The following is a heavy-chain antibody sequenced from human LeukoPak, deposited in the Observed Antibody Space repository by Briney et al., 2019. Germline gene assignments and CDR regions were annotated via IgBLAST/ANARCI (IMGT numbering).Heavy chain of an antibody. CDR1: GFTFDDYA. D-gene: IGHD3-10*01. V-gene: IGHV3-9*01. J-gene: IGHJ3*02. CDR2: ISWNSGSI. CDR3: AKVANPSYYYGSEDAFDI. Sequence: AGGSLRLACAASGFTFDDYAMHWVRQAPGKGLEWVSGISWNSGSIGYADSVKRRFTISRDNAKNSLYLQRNSLRAEDTALYYCAKVANPSYYYGSEDAFDIWGQGTMVTVSS.